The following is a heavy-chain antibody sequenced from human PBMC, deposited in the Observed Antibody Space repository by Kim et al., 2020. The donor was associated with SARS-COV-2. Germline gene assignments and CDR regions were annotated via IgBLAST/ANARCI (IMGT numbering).Heavy chain of an antibody. Sequence: GESLKISCKASGYSFSDYWVAWVRQLPGKGLEWMAIIYPADSDAKYSPSFQGRVPISADRSVGTAYLHWDSLKASDTAVYYCARRPLLFNWNPQYYFDYWGQGTVVTVSS. CDR2: IYPADSDA. CDR1: GYSFSDYW. D-gene: IGHD1-1*01. CDR3: ARRPLLFNWNPQYYFDY. J-gene: IGHJ4*02. V-gene: IGHV5-51*01.